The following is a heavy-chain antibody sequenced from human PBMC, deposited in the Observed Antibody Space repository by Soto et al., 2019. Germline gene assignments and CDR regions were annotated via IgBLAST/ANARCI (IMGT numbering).Heavy chain of an antibody. J-gene: IGHJ4*02. Sequence: QVRLVQSGAEVQKPGASVKVSCKASGYTFTSYGISWVRQAPGQGLEWMGWISAYNGNTNEAQKLQGRVTMTTDTSTSRAYMELRSLGSDDTAVYYCARSIAAAVDFDYWGQGTLVTVSS. CDR1: GYTFTSYG. V-gene: IGHV1-18*01. D-gene: IGHD6-13*01. CDR2: ISAYNGNT. CDR3: ARSIAAAVDFDY.